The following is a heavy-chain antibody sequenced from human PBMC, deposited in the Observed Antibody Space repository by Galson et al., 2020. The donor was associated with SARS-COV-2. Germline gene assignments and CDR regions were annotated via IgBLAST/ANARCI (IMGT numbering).Heavy chain of an antibody. D-gene: IGHD3-16*02. V-gene: IGHV4-39*01. J-gene: IGHJ4*02. CDR3: ARHSIPLPDVWGSYRPYYFDY. Sequence: TSETLSLTCTVSGGSISSSSYYWGWIRQPPGKGLEWIGSIYYSGSTYYNPSLKSRVTISVDTSKNQFSLKLSSVTAADTAVYYCARHSIPLPDVWGSYRPYYFDYWGQGTLVTVAS. CDR1: GGSISSSSYY. CDR2: IYYSGST.